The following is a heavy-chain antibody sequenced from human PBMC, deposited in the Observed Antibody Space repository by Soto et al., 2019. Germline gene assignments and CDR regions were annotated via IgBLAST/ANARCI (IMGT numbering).Heavy chain of an antibody. Sequence: EVQLLESGGGLVQPGGSLRLSCAASGFTFSSFALNWVRQAPGKGLEWVSSISGSADRTFYADSVKGRFTISRDNSKNMLYLQINSLSAEDTAVYYCAKTRGAMIYAISVYGMVVWGQGTTVSVSS. CDR3: AKTRGAMIYAISVYGMVV. CDR1: GFTFSSFA. J-gene: IGHJ6*02. V-gene: IGHV3-23*01. CDR2: ISGSADRT. D-gene: IGHD2-8*01.